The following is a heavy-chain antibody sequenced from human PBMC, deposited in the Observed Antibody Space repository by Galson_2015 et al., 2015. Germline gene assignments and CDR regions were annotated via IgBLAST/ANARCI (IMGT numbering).Heavy chain of an antibody. J-gene: IGHJ4*02. D-gene: IGHD2-21*01. CDR2: IYYSGST. Sequence: LEWIGSIYYSGSTYYNPSLKSRVTISVDTSKNQFSLKLSSVTAADTAVYYCARDVVLWGQGTLVTVSS. V-gene: IGHV4-39*07. CDR3: ARDVVL.